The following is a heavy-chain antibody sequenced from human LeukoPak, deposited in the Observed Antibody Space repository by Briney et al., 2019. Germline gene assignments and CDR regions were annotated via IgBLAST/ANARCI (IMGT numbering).Heavy chain of an antibody. CDR1: GYTFTSYA. J-gene: IGHJ4*02. CDR2: INAGNGNT. Sequence: ASVKVSCKASGYTFTSYAMHWVRQAPGQRLEWMGWINAGNGNTKYSQKFQGRVTITRDTSASTAYMELSSLGSEDTAVYYCARDGSYGDYLTDYWGQGTLVTVSS. D-gene: IGHD4-17*01. V-gene: IGHV1-3*01. CDR3: ARDGSYGDYLTDY.